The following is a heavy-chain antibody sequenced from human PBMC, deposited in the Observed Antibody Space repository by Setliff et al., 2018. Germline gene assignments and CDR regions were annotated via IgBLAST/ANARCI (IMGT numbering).Heavy chain of an antibody. CDR1: GGSISSGTYY. V-gene: IGHV4-31*03. CDR2: FYNSGNT. J-gene: IGHJ3*02. D-gene: IGHD3-9*01. Sequence: PSETLSLTCTVSGGSISSGTYYWSWIRQHPGKGLEWIGYFYNSGNTYYNPSLKSRFTISFDTPKNQFSLRLSSVTAVDTAVYYCARVQRYKGAFDIWGPGTWVTVS. CDR3: ARVQRYKGAFDI.